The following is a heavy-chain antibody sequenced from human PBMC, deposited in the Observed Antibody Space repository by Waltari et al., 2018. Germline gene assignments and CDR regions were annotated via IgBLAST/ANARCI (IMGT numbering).Heavy chain of an antibody. V-gene: IGHV4-34*01. D-gene: IGHD3-10*01. CDR3: AGGHRYAYYYGSGKAYYFDY. J-gene: IGHJ4*02. Sequence: QVQLQQWGAGLLKPSETLSLTCAVYGGSFSGYYWSWIRQPPGTGREWIGEINHSASTNDNPSLKSRLTIFVDSYKNQFSLMLSSVTAADTAVYYCAGGHRYAYYYGSGKAYYFDYWGQGTLVTVSS. CDR2: INHSAST. CDR1: GGSFSGYY.